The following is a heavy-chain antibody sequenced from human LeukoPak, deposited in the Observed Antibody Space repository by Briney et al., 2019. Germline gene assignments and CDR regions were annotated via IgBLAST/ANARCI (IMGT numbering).Heavy chain of an antibody. V-gene: IGHV1-69*04. J-gene: IGHJ4*02. CDR2: IIPMFGIA. CDR3: ARKSRDDYGDYVTDF. Sequence: SVKVSCKASGGTLSSYAISWVRQAPGQGLEWMGRIIPMFGIATYAQKFQGRVTITADKSTSTAYMEVSSLSSEDTAVYYCARKSRDDYGDYVTDFWAQGTLVTVSS. CDR1: GGTLSSYA. D-gene: IGHD4-17*01.